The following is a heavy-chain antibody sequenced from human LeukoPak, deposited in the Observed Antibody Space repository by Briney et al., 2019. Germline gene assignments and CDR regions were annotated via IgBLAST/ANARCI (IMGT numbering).Heavy chain of an antibody. D-gene: IGHD6-19*01. V-gene: IGHV3-30-3*01. Sequence: GGSLRLSCAASGFTFSGSAMHWVRQAPGKGLEWVAVISYDGSNKYYADSVKGRFTISRDNSKNTLYLQMNSLRAEDTAVYYCARGSAEQWPASMDAFDIWGQGTMVTVSS. CDR1: GFTFSGSA. CDR2: ISYDGSNK. J-gene: IGHJ3*02. CDR3: ARGSAEQWPASMDAFDI.